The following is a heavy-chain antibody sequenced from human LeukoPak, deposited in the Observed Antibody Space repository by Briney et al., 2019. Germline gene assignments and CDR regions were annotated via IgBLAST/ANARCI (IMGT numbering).Heavy chain of an antibody. J-gene: IGHJ4*02. CDR1: GFTFSSYA. V-gene: IGHV3-23*01. Sequence: GGSLRLSCAASGFTFSSYAMSWVRQAPGKGLEWVSAISGSGGSTYYADSVKGRFTISRDNSKNTLYLQMNSLRAEDTAVYYCAKYFTAGKQQLPIFDYWGQGTLVTVSS. CDR2: ISGSGGST. CDR3: AKYFTAGKQQLPIFDY. D-gene: IGHD6-13*01.